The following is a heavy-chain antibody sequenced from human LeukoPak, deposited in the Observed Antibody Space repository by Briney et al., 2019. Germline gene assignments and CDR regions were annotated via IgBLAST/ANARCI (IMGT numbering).Heavy chain of an antibody. CDR3: ARAVQVTTGGLFDY. CDR1: GGAFNNYA. J-gene: IGHJ4*02. CDR2: IIPIFDTA. V-gene: IGHV1-69*06. Sequence: GASVKVSCKASGGAFNNYAISWVRQAPGQGLEWMGGIIPIFDTANYAQKCQGRVTITADKYTSTAYMELSSLRSEDTAVYYCARAVQVTTGGLFDYWGQGTLVTVSS. D-gene: IGHD4-17*01.